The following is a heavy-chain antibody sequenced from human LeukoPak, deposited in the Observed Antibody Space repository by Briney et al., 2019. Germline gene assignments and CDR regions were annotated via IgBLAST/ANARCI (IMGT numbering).Heavy chain of an antibody. J-gene: IGHJ4*02. CDR1: GYTFTSYG. CDR2: ISANNGNT. CDR3: ARDFFHGHCAGLSCFLLDY. Sequence: ASVKVSCKASGYTFTSYGISWVRQAPGQGLEWMGWISANNGNTNSAQKFQGRVTMTTDTSTSTAYMELRSLRSDDTAVYYCARDFFHGHCAGLSCFLLDYWARDPWSPSPQ. D-gene: IGHD2-15*01. V-gene: IGHV1-18*01.